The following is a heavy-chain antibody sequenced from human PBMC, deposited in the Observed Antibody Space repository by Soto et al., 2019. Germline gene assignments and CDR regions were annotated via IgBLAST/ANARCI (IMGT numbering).Heavy chain of an antibody. V-gene: IGHV3-30-3*01. J-gene: IGHJ4*02. CDR1: GFTFSSYA. CDR2: ISYDGSNK. D-gene: IGHD2-21*02. Sequence: QVQLVESGGGVVQPGRSLRLSCAASGFTFSSYAMHWVRQAPDKGLEWVAVISYDGSNKYYADSVKGRFTISRDNSKNTLYLQMNSLRAEDTAVYYCARDGGNSAFDYWGQGTLVTVSS. CDR3: ARDGGNSAFDY.